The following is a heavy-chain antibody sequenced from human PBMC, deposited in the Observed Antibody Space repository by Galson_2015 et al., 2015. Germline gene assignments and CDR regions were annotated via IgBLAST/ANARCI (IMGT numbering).Heavy chain of an antibody. J-gene: IGHJ4*02. Sequence: SVKVSCKALGHTFTTSDYMHWVRQAPGQGLEWMGIINPSDGIANYTQNFQGRVTMTRDTSTSTVYIEVSSLRSEDTAVYYCARAADQYFDYWGQGTPVTVSS. V-gene: IGHV1-46*01. CDR3: ARAADQYFDY. D-gene: IGHD4-11*01. CDR1: GHTFTTSDY. CDR2: INPSDGIA.